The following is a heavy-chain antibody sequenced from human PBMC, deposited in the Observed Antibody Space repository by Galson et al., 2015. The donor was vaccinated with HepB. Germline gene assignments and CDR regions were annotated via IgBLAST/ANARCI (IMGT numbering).Heavy chain of an antibody. CDR3: AGCHEGYSGLGPAY. D-gene: IGHD1-1*01. CDR2: VYSGGNT. J-gene: IGHJ4*02. Sequence: SLRLSCAVSALKGSTHNMSWVRQAPGKGLEWVSDVYSGGNTYYADSVKGRFIISRDNSKNPVYFQMNSLRGEDAGVYYCAGCHEGYSGLGPAYWGQGTLVTVSS. V-gene: IGHV3-66*01. CDR1: ALKGSTHN.